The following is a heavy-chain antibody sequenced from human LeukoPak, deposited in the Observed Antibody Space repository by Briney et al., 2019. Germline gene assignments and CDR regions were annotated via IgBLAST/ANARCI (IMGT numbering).Heavy chain of an antibody. CDR1: GGSISSSSYY. D-gene: IGHD6-19*01. J-gene: IGHJ4*02. Sequence: SETLSLTCTVSGGSISSSSYYWGWIRQPPGKGLEWIGSIYYSGSTYYNPSLKSRVIISVDTSKNQFSLKLSSVTAADTAVYYCAREGAVAGTFDYWGQGTLVTVSS. CDR3: AREGAVAGTFDY. V-gene: IGHV4-39*07. CDR2: IYYSGST.